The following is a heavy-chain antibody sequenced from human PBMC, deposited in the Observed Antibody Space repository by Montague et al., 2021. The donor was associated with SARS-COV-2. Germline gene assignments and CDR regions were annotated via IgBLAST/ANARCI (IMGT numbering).Heavy chain of an antibody. V-gene: IGHV6-1*01. J-gene: IGHJ6*02. CDR1: GDSDAVVNVS. D-gene: IGHD3-3*02. CDR2: SRYMLKKHN. Sequence: CAISGDSDAVVNVSRSWVEQTPELQSQRLVGSRYMLKKHNDYAVSVKSRILIIPNTSENQFSLQLSSVTPEDTAVYYCARDARIGITWPFSGYGMDVWGQGTTVTVSS. CDR3: ARDARIGITWPFSGYGMDV.